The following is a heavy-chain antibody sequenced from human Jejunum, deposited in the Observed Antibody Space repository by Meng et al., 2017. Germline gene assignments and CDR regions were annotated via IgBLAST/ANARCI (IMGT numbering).Heavy chain of an antibody. Sequence: QAQLQEAGPGLVKPSGTLPLTCAVSGVSISSIYWWSWVRQPPGKGLEWIGQIYQTGSTNYNPSLQSRVTISVDASKNQFSLKLSSVTAADTAVYYCARSFWNYYYIDYWGQGALVTVSS. CDR1: GVSISSIYW. CDR3: ARSFWNYYYIDY. J-gene: IGHJ4*02. D-gene: IGHD3-3*01. CDR2: IYQTGST. V-gene: IGHV4-4*02.